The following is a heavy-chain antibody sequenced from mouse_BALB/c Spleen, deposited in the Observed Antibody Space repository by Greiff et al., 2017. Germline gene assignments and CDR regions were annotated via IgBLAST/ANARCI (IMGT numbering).Heavy chain of an antibody. Sequence: DVQLQESGGGLVQPGGSMKLSCVVSGFSFSNYWMNWVRQSPEKGLEWVAEIRLKSNNYATHYAESVKGRFTISRDDSKSSVYQQMNNLRAEDTGIYCCTAYDYGAMDYWGQGTSVTVSS. CDR1: GFSFSNYW. CDR3: TAYDYGAMDY. CDR2: IRLKSNNYAT. V-gene: IGHV6-6*02. D-gene: IGHD6-5*01. J-gene: IGHJ4*01.